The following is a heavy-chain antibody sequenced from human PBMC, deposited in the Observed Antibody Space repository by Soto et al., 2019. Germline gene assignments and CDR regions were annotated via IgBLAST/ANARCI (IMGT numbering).Heavy chain of an antibody. D-gene: IGHD2-15*01. V-gene: IGHV3-30*18. CDR1: GFTFSSYG. J-gene: IGHJ6*02. CDR2: ISYDGSNK. Sequence: GGSLRLSCAASGFTFSSYGMHWVRQAPGKGLEWVAVISYDGSNKYYADSVKGRFTISRDNSKNTLYLQMNSLRAEDTAVYYCAKDLARPRILDYGMDVWGQGTTVTVSS. CDR3: AKDLARPRILDYGMDV.